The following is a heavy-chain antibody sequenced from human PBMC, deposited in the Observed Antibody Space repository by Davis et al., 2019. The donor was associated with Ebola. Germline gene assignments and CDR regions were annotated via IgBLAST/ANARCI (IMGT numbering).Heavy chain of an antibody. Sequence: GESLKISCAASGFTFSGSAMHWVRQASGKGLEWVGRIRSKANSYATAYAASVKGRFTISRDDSKNTAYLQMNSLRAEDTAVYYWARGRSWPLDSWGQGTLVTVSS. V-gene: IGHV3-73*01. CDR1: GFTFSGSA. CDR2: IRSKANSYAT. CDR3: ARGRSWPLDS. D-gene: IGHD6-13*01. J-gene: IGHJ4*02.